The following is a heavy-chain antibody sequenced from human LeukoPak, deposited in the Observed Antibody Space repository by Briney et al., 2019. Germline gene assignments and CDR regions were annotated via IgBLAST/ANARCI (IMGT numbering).Heavy chain of an antibody. Sequence: GGSLRLSCAASGFTFSNYSMNWVRQAPGKGLEWVSCISSSSSYVYYADSVKGRFTISRDNAKNPLYLQMNSLRAEDTAVYYCARDLIYSSSTIDYWGQGTLVTVSS. J-gene: IGHJ4*02. CDR2: ISSSSSYV. CDR1: GFTFSNYS. CDR3: ARDLIYSSSTIDY. V-gene: IGHV3-21*01. D-gene: IGHD3-16*01.